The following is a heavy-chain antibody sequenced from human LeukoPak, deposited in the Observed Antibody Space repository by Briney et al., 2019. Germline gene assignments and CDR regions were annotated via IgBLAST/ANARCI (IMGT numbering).Heavy chain of an antibody. V-gene: IGHV3-21*01. CDR1: GLTLRDYK. CDR2: IESSSRFI. J-gene: IGHJ5*02. Sequence: PGGSLRLSCEAPGLTLRDYKLNWVRQAPGKGLEWVSSIESSSRFIYYADSVKGRFTISRDNAKNSLRLQMNSLRAEDTAVYYCARDSDAWSNWFDTWGQGTLVTVSS. CDR3: ARDSDAWSNWFDT. D-gene: IGHD1-26*01.